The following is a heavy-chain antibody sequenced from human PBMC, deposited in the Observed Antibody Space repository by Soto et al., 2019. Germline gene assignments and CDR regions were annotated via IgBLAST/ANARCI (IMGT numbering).Heavy chain of an antibody. CDR3: ARNRRIAVEMDV. CDR1: GFTFSDYN. J-gene: IGHJ6*02. Sequence: GGSLRLSCVASGFTFSDYNMNWLGQTPGKGLEWVSSIASRSNYIYYADSRKGRFTGSRDNARNSLYLQVDNLRAEDTAVYYCARNRRIAVEMDVWGQGTTVTVSS. D-gene: IGHD2-21*01. CDR2: IASRSNYI. V-gene: IGHV3-21*01.